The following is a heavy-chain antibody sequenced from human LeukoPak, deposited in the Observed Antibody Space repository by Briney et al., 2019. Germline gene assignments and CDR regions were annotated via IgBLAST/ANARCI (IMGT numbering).Heavy chain of an antibody. V-gene: IGHV1-69*05. CDR2: IIPIFGTA. CDR3: ARDGAFRFSRYYYMDV. Sequence: GASVKVSCKASGGTFSSYAISWVRQAPGQGLEWMGGIIPIFGTANYAQKFQGRVTITTDESTSTAYMELSSLRSEDTAVYYCARDGAFRFSRYYYMDVWGKGTTVTVSS. CDR1: GGTFSSYA. J-gene: IGHJ6*03. D-gene: IGHD3-3*01.